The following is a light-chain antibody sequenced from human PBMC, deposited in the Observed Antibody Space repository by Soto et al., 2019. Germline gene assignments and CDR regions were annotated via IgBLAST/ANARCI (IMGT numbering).Light chain of an antibody. CDR1: SSDVGYCNY. J-gene: IGLJ1*01. CDR2: DVH. CDR3: SSYTSSSTLV. V-gene: IGLV2-14*03. Sequence: QSALTQPASVSGSPGQSITISCTGTSSDVGYCNYVSWYQQHPGKAPKLMIYDVHYRPSGVSDRFSGSKSGNTASLTLSGLQAEDEADYYCSSYTSSSTLVFGTGTKLPVL.